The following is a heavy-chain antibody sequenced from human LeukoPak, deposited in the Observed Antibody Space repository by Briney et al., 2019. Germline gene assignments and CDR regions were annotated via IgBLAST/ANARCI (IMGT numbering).Heavy chain of an antibody. CDR1: GGSISSSSYY. Sequence: SETLSLTCTVSGGSISSSSYYWGWIRQPPGKGLEWIGSIYYSGSTYYNPSLKSRVTISVDTSKNQFSLKLSSVTAADTAVYYCAGIPIWFGELLGASWFDPWGQGTLVTASS. CDR3: AGIPIWFGELLGASWFDP. V-gene: IGHV4-39*01. J-gene: IGHJ5*02. CDR2: IYYSGST. D-gene: IGHD3-10*01.